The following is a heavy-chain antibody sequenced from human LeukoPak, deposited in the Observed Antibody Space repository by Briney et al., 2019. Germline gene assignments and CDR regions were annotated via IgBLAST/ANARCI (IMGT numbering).Heavy chain of an antibody. V-gene: IGHV3-33*06. J-gene: IGHJ6*03. D-gene: IGHD2-2*01. CDR2: IWYDGSNK. Sequence: PGGSLRLSCAASGFTFSSYGMHWVRQAPGKGLEWVALIWYDGSNKYYADSVKGRFTISRDNSKNTLYLRMNSLRAEDTAVYYCAKSPHCTITSCSYYYYMDVWGKGTTVTVSS. CDR3: AKSPHCTITSCSYYYYMDV. CDR1: GFTFSSYG.